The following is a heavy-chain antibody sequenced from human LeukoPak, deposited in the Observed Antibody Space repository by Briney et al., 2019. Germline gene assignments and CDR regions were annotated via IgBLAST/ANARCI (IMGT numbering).Heavy chain of an antibody. CDR3: ARGPSYSGSYYADY. V-gene: IGHV4-31*03. CDR2: IYYSGSA. Sequence: SETLSLTCTVSGGSISSGGYYWSWIHQHPGKGLECLGYIYYSGSAYYNPTYKSRVTISVDTSKNQFSLKLSPVTAADTAVYYCARGPSYSGSYYADYWGQGTLVTVSS. J-gene: IGHJ4*02. CDR1: GGSISSGGYY. D-gene: IGHD1-26*01.